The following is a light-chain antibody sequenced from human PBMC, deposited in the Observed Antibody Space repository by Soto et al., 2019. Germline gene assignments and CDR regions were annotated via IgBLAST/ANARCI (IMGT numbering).Light chain of an antibody. CDR2: RNN. CDR1: SSNIGSNY. J-gene: IGLJ1*01. Sequence: QSGLTQPPSASGTPGQRVTISCSGSSSNIGSNYVYWYQQLPGTAPKLLVYRNNQRPSGVPDRFSGSKSGTSASLAISGLRSEDEADYYCAAWDDSLSGRFGTGTKVTVL. CDR3: AAWDDSLSGR. V-gene: IGLV1-47*01.